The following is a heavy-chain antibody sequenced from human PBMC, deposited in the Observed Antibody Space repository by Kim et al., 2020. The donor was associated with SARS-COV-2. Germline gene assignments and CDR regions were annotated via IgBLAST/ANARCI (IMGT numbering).Heavy chain of an antibody. J-gene: IGHJ4*02. CDR2: IYTSGGST. D-gene: IGHD3-10*01. V-gene: IGHV1-46*01. Sequence: ASVKVSCKTSGYTFTRYYMHWVRQAPGQGLEWMGIIYTSGGSTRYAQKFQGRVTMTRDTSTSTVYMELSSLRSEDTAVYFCAREESGGAFDYWGQGTLVTVSS. CDR1: GYTFTRYY. CDR3: AREESGGAFDY.